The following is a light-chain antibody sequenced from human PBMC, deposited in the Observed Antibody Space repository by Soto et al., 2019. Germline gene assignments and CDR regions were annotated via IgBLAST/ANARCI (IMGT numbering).Light chain of an antibody. V-gene: IGKV2-28*01. Sequence: DLVMTQSPLSLPVTPGEPASISCRSSQSLLHSDGYNYLDWYLQKPGQSPQLLIYLGSNRASGVPDRFSGSGSGTAFTLKISSVEAEDVGVYYCMHALQTPATFGHGTKVEIK. CDR2: LGS. CDR3: MHALQTPAT. J-gene: IGKJ1*01. CDR1: QSLLHSDGYNY.